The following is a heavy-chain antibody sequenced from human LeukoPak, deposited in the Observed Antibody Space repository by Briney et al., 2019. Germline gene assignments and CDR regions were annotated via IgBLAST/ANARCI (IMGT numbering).Heavy chain of an antibody. D-gene: IGHD3-10*01. CDR1: GYSFTTYW. CDR3: ARFYGSGSLINFDY. CDR2: IYPGDSDT. V-gene: IGHV5-51*01. J-gene: IGHJ4*02. Sequence: GESLKISCKASGYSFTTYWIGSVRQMPAKGLEWMGIIYPGDSDTRYSPSFQGQVTISADKSISAAYLQWSSLKASDTAMYFCARFYGSGSLINFDYWGQGTVVTVSS.